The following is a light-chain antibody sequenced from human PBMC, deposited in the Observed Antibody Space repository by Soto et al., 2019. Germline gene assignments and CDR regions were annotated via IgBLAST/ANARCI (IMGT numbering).Light chain of an antibody. CDR1: QSISSW. CDR2: KAS. V-gene: IGKV1-5*03. CDR3: QKDERYPMT. J-gene: IGKJ4*01. Sequence: DSQMTQYPSTLSASVGDRVTITCRASQSISSWLAWYQQKPGKAPKLLISKASTLQSGVPPRFSGSGYGTEFTLTISSLQPDDFAPYYCQKDERYPMTFGGGTKVEIK.